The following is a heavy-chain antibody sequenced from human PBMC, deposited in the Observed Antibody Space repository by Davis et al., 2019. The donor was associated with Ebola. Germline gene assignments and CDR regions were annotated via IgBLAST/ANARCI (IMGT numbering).Heavy chain of an antibody. Sequence: GESLKISCAASGFTFSDYFISWVRQAPGKGLEWVSYIGGSGSAIFYADSVKGRFTVSRDNAKSSLYLQMNSLRAEDTAVYYCARLGSRDTIYDKIINFWGQGTLVAVSS. J-gene: IGHJ4*02. CDR2: IGGSGSAI. CDR3: ARLGSRDTIYDKIINF. CDR1: GFTFSDYF. D-gene: IGHD3-10*01. V-gene: IGHV3-11*01.